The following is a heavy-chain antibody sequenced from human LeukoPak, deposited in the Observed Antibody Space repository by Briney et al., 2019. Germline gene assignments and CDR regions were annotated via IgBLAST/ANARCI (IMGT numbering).Heavy chain of an antibody. Sequence: SETLSLTCTVSGGSISSYYWSWIRQPPGKGLEWIAYIYYSGSTNYNPSLKSRVTISVDTSKNRFSLKLSSVTAADTAVYYCARDGAVAGNWFDPWGQGTLVTVSS. V-gene: IGHV4-59*01. D-gene: IGHD6-19*01. CDR2: IYYSGST. CDR3: ARDGAVAGNWFDP. CDR1: GGSISSYY. J-gene: IGHJ5*02.